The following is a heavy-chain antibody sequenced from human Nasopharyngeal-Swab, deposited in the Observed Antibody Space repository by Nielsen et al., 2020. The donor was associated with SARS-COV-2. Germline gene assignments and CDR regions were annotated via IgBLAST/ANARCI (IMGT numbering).Heavy chain of an antibody. CDR2: ISNSSSYI. D-gene: IGHD6-13*01. CDR1: GFTFSSYS. Sequence: SCAASGFTFSSYSMNWVRQAPGKGLEWVSSISNSSSYIYYADSVRGRFTISRDNAKNSLYLQMNSLRAEDTAVYYCARDPPEKISSSWYRYYYYGMDVWGQGTTVTVSS. V-gene: IGHV3-21*01. J-gene: IGHJ6*02. CDR3: ARDPPEKISSSWYRYYYYGMDV.